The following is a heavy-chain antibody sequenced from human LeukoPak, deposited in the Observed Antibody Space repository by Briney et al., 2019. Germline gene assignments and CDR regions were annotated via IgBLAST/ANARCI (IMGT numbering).Heavy chain of an antibody. CDR2: ISGSDGST. D-gene: IGHD6-6*01. CDR1: GFTFSSYA. J-gene: IGHJ6*02. V-gene: IGHV3-23*01. CDR3: AKSLGSSSWYFYYGMDV. Sequence: GGSLRLSCAASGFTFSSYAMSWVRQAPGKGLEWVSSISGSDGSTYYADSVKGRFTISRDNSKNRLYLLMNSLRAEDTALYYCAKSLGSSSWYFYYGMDVWGQGTTVTVSS.